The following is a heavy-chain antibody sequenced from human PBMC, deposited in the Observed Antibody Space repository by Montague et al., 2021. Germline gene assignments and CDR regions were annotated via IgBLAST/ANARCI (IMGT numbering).Heavy chain of an antibody. CDR2: IYSGGST. V-gene: IGHV3-53*01. J-gene: IGHJ4*02. Sequence: SLRLSCAASGFPVGSNYISWVRQAPGKGLEWVSVIYSGGSTHYADSVKGRFTISRDDSKNTVFLQMNSLRVDDTAVYYWARDLNWNDVYWGQGILVTVSS. D-gene: IGHD1-1*01. CDR1: GFPVGSNY. CDR3: ARDLNWNDVY.